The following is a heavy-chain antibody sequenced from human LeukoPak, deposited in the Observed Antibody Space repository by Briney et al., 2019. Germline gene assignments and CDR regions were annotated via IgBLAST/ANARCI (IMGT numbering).Heavy chain of an antibody. D-gene: IGHD1-26*01. Sequence: GSLRLSCAASGFTFSSSGMHWVRQAPGKELEWVAFIRYDGTSKYYADSVKGRFTISRDNSKNTVYLQMNSLRAEDTAVYYCAKETRGSYSDYWGQGTLVTVSS. CDR3: AKETRGSYSDY. CDR1: GFTFSSSG. CDR2: IRYDGTSK. V-gene: IGHV3-30*02. J-gene: IGHJ4*02.